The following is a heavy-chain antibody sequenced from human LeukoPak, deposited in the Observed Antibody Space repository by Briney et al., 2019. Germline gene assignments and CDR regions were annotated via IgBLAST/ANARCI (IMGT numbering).Heavy chain of an antibody. D-gene: IGHD3-22*01. Sequence: PSETLSLTCTVSGGSISSYYWSWIRQPPGKGLEWIGYIYYTGSTNYNPSLKSRVTISLDTSKNQFSLKLTSVSAADTAVYYCARVLYDSSGYYLDFWGQGTLLTVSS. CDR2: IYYTGST. CDR1: GGSISSYY. CDR3: ARVLYDSSGYYLDF. V-gene: IGHV4-59*01. J-gene: IGHJ4*02.